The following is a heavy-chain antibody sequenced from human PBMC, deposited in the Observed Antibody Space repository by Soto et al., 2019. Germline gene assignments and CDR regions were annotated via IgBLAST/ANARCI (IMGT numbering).Heavy chain of an antibody. Sequence: QVQLVESGGGVVQPGKSLRLSCAASGFTFSSYAMHWARQAPGKGLEWVPVISIRGGDEYYAESVRGRFTISRGDSENTVYLEMDSLRGEETAGYYCARGTIVARQHLDYWGQGTLVTVSS. D-gene: IGHD6-6*01. CDR3: ARGTIVARQHLDY. V-gene: IGHV3-30*03. J-gene: IGHJ4*02. CDR2: ISIRGGDE. CDR1: GFTFSSYA.